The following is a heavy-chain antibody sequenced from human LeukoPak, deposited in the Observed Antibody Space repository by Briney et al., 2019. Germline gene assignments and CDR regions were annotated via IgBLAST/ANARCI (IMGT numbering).Heavy chain of an antibody. CDR2: IRSKAYGGTT. J-gene: IGHJ4*02. CDR1: GFTFGGYA. CDR3: TRDRATRWDYFDY. Sequence: GGSLRLSCTASGFTFGGYAMSWVRQAPGKGLEWVGFIRSKAYGGTTEYAASVKGRFTISRDDSKSIAYLQMNSLKTEDTAVYYCTRDRATRWDYFDYWAQGTLVTVST. V-gene: IGHV3-49*04. D-gene: IGHD1-26*01.